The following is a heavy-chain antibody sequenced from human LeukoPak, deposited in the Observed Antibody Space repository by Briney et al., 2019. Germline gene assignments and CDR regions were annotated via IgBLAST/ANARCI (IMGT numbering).Heavy chain of an antibody. CDR3: AREGSMTARPFVSIDY. Sequence: PSETLSLTCTVSGGSISSYYWSWIRQPAGKGLQWIGRIHTSGSTDYNPSLGGRVTMSVDTSKNQFSLKLSSVTAADTAVYYCAREGSMTARPFVSIDYWGQGTLVTVSS. V-gene: IGHV4-4*07. D-gene: IGHD6-6*01. CDR2: IHTSGST. J-gene: IGHJ4*02. CDR1: GGSISSYY.